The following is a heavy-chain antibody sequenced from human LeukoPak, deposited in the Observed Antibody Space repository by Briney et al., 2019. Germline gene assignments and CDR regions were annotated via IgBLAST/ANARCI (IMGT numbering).Heavy chain of an antibody. CDR1: GITFSNYA. J-gene: IGHJ4*02. V-gene: IGHV3-23*01. CDR3: AKDRNKWDGYNGDY. Sequence: GGSLRLSCVASGITFSNYAVSWVRQAPEKGLDWVSVISGSAHKIRYADSVKGRFTISRDNSKNTLSLQMNSLRAEDTAVYFCAKDRNKWDGYNGDYWGQGTLVTVSS. D-gene: IGHD5-24*01. CDR2: ISGSAHKI.